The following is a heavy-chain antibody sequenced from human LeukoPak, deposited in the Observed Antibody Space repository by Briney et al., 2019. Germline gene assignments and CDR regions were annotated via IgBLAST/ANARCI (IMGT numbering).Heavy chain of an antibody. V-gene: IGHV3-21*01. J-gene: IGHJ3*02. CDR3: ARAISRTVVTLDAFDI. Sequence: GGSLRLSCAASGFTFSSYSMNWVRQAPGKGLEWASSISSSSSYIYYADSVKGRFTISRDNAKNSLYLQMNSLRAEDTAVYYCARAISRTVVTLDAFDIWGQGTMVTVSS. D-gene: IGHD4-23*01. CDR1: GFTFSSYS. CDR2: ISSSSSYI.